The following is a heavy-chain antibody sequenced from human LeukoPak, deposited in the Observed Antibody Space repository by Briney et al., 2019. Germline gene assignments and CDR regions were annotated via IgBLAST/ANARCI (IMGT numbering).Heavy chain of an antibody. CDR3: AKDISYYDSSGPGMAFDY. Sequence: PGGSLRLSCAASGFTFDDYTMHWVRQAPGKGLEWVSLTSWDGGSTYYADSVKGRFTISRDNSKNSLYLQMNSLRTEDTALYYCAKDISYYDSSGPGMAFDYWGQGTLVTVSS. CDR1: GFTFDDYT. CDR2: TSWDGGST. D-gene: IGHD3-22*01. V-gene: IGHV3-43*01. J-gene: IGHJ4*02.